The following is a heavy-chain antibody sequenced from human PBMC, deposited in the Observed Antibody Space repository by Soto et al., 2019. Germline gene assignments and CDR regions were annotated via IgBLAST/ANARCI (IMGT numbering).Heavy chain of an antibody. V-gene: IGHV4-4*02. CDR1: GDSITNNHW. Sequence: VISSETLSLTCTVYGDSITNNHWWSWVRQPPGKGPELIGEIYHTGIANYNPSLESRVAFSVDNSKNQFSLSLTSVTAADTAVYYCVSKLGPYYYGLDVWGQGTTVTVSS. J-gene: IGHJ6*02. CDR2: IYHTGIA. D-gene: IGHD3-16*01. CDR3: VSKLGPYYYGLDV.